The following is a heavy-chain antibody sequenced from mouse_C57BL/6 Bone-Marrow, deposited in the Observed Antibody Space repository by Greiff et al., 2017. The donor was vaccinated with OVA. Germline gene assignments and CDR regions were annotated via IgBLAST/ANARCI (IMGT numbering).Heavy chain of an antibody. CDR2: IYPGSGST. CDR3: ARFGYGSSVAY. V-gene: IGHV1-55*01. Sequence: QVQLQQSGAELVKPGASVKMSCKASGYTFTSYWITWVKQRPGQGLEWIGDIYPGSGSTNYNEKFKSKATLTVDTSSSTAYMQLSSLTSEDSAVYYCARFGYGSSVAYWGQGTLVTVSA. J-gene: IGHJ3*01. CDR1: GYTFTSYW. D-gene: IGHD1-1*01.